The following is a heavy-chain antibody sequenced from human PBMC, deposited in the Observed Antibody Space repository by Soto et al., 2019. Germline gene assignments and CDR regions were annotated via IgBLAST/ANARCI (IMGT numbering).Heavy chain of an antibody. CDR3: AKYSLGSGGPADY. V-gene: IGHV3-23*01. D-gene: IGHD6-19*01. J-gene: IGHJ4*02. CDR1: GFTLSSYA. CDR2: ISGSGGST. Sequence: EVQRLESGGGMLQTGGSLRLSCAASGFTLSSYAMRGVRHAPWYGLELVSAISGSGGSTYYADSVKGRCTISSYKSKNTMSRGMSSLRAEDTAVYYCAKYSLGSGGPADYGVQGPLVTVSS.